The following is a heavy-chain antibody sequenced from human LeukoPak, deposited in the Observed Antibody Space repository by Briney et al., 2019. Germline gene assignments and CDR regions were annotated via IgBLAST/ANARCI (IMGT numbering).Heavy chain of an antibody. V-gene: IGHV3-30*04. CDR2: MAYDGSKR. CDR1: GFTFSSYA. CDR3: ARDRITGASGWTYYMDV. Sequence: PGGSLRLSCAASGFTFSSYAMHWVRQAPGKGLEWVAVMAYDGSKRYDADSVEGRFTISRDNSKNTLYLQMNSLRAEDTAVYYCARDRITGASGWTYYMDVWGKGTTVTISS. J-gene: IGHJ6*03. D-gene: IGHD6-19*01.